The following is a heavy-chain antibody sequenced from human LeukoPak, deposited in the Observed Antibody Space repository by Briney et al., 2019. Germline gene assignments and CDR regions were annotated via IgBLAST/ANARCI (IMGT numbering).Heavy chain of an antibody. D-gene: IGHD3/OR15-3a*01. Sequence: GGSLRLSCAASGFIVSSKYMSWVRQAPGKGLEWVTVIYSGGSTYYAASVEGRFTISRDNSKNTVYLQMNSLRVEDTAVYYCARAGLIDYWGQGTLVTVSS. CDR1: GFIVSSKY. CDR3: ARAGLIDY. V-gene: IGHV3-53*01. J-gene: IGHJ4*02. CDR2: IYSGGST.